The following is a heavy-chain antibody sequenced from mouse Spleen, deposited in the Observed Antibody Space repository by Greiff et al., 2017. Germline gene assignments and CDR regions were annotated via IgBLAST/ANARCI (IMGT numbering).Heavy chain of an antibody. J-gene: IGHJ2*01. CDR3: ARERAITTVGYFDY. CDR1: GYTFTDYY. CDR2: INPYNGGT. D-gene: IGHD1-1*01. V-gene: IGHV1-19*01. Sequence: EVQLQESGPVLVKPGASVKMSCKASGYTFTDYYMNWVKQSHGKSLEWIGVINPYNGGTSYNQKFKGKATLTVDKSSSTAYMELNSLTSEDSAVYYCARERAITTVGYFDYWGQGTTLTVSS.